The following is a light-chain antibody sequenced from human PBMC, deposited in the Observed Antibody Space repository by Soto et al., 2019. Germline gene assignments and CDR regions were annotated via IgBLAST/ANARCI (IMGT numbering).Light chain of an antibody. CDR2: DAS. CDR3: QQYQTYAT. V-gene: IGKV1-5*01. Sequence: DIHMTQSPSTLSASVGDRVTITCRASQTIRSLLAWYQQKPGKAPKALIYDASRLGSGVPSGFSGSGSGTEFTLTISSLQPDDFATYYCQQYQTYATFGQGTRLEI. CDR1: QTIRSL. J-gene: IGKJ5*01.